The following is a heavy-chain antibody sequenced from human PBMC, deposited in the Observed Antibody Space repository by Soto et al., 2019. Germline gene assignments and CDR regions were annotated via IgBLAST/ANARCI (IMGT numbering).Heavy chain of an antibody. V-gene: IGHV4-28*01. CDR2: ISYSGYT. CDR1: GYSISNTYW. CDR3: ATKPSGTGEFDY. D-gene: IGHD3-16*01. Sequence: QVQLQESGPGLVKPSDTLSLTCNVSGYSISNTYWWSWIRQPPGKGLEWIGYISYSGYTHYNPSLKSRXXMXVXXSKNQFSLKVTSVTAVDTAVYYCATKPSGTGEFDYWGQGTLVTVSS. J-gene: IGHJ4*02.